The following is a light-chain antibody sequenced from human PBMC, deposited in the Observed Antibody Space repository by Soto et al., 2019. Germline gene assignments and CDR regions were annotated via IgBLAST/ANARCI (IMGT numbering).Light chain of an antibody. Sequence: QSALTPPPSASGSPGQSLTIACTGTSSDVGAHNDVSWYQQNPGKAPKLLLYDVNKRPSGVPDRFAGSKSGNTASLTVSGLQAEDEADYYCSSYAGGNTWVFGGGTKLTVL. CDR1: SSDVGAHND. CDR2: DVN. CDR3: SSYAGGNTWV. J-gene: IGLJ3*02. V-gene: IGLV2-8*01.